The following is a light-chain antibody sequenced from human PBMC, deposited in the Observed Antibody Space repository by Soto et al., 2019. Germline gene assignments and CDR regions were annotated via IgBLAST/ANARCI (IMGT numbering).Light chain of an antibody. J-gene: IGKJ4*01. V-gene: IGKV1-27*01. CDR2: AAS. CDR1: QGISNY. Sequence: DIQMTQYPSSLSASVGDRVTLTCRASQGISNYLAWYQQRPGKVPKLLIYAASTLQSGVPSRFSGSGSGADFTLTISSLQPEDVATYYCQEYKNAPLTFGGGTKVEIK. CDR3: QEYKNAPLT.